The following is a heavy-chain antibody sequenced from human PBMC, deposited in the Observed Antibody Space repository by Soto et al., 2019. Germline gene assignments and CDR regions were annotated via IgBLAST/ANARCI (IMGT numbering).Heavy chain of an antibody. CDR2: IWYDGSEK. V-gene: IGHV3-33*01. CDR3: ARDLGWPAARFDP. CDR1: GFTFRNHG. J-gene: IGHJ5*02. D-gene: IGHD2-2*01. Sequence: PGGSLRLSCAASGFTFRNHGMHWVRLAPGKGLEWVAVIWYDGSEKYYVDSVKGRFTISRDNSKNILYLQMNSLRGEDTAVYYCARDLGWPAARFDPWGQGTLVTVSS.